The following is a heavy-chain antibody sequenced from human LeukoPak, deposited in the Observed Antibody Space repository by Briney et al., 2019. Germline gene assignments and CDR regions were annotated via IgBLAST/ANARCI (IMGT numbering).Heavy chain of an antibody. CDR1: GGSISSSSYY. D-gene: IGHD1-26*01. J-gene: IGHJ4*02. CDR3: ARRAGATLKTYYFDY. V-gene: IGHV4-39*01. CDR2: LYYSGST. Sequence: PSETLSLTCTVSGGSISSSSYYWGWIRQPPGKGLEWIVSLYYSGSTYYNPSLKSRVTISVDTSKNQFSLKLGSVTAADTAVYYCARRAGATLKTYYFDYWGQGTLVTVSP.